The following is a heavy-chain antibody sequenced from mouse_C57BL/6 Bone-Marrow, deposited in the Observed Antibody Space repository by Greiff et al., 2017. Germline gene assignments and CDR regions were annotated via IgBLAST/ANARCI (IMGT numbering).Heavy chain of an antibody. CDR3: ARRIYDGYHYAMDY. D-gene: IGHD2-3*01. V-gene: IGHV1-54*01. CDR1: GYAFTNYL. J-gene: IGHJ4*01. Sequence: VQLQQSGAELVRPGTSVKVSCKASGYAFTNYLIEWVKQRPGQGLEWIGVINPGSGGTNYNEKFKGKATLTADKSSSTAYMQLSSLTSEDSAVYFCARRIYDGYHYAMDYWGQGTSVTVSS. CDR2: INPGSGGT.